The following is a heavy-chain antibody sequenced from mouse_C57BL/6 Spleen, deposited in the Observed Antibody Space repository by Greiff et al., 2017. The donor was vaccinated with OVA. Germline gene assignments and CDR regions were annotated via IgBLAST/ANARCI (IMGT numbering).Heavy chain of an antibody. CDR3: ARKGNFYAMDY. J-gene: IGHJ4*01. CDR2: IYPGGGDT. D-gene: IGHD2-1*01. CDR1: GYAFSSYW. V-gene: IGHV1-80*01. Sequence: QVQLQQSGAELVKPGASVKISCKASGYAFSSYWMNWVKQRPGKGLEWIGQIYPGGGDTNYNGKFKGKATLTADKSSSTAYMQLSSLTSEDSAVYFCARKGNFYAMDYWGQGTSVTVSS.